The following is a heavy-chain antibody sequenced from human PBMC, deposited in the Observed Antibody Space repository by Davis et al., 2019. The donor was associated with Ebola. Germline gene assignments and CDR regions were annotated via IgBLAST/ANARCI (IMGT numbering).Heavy chain of an antibody. V-gene: IGHV3-48*02. CDR2: ISGGTGTI. J-gene: IGHJ3*02. Sequence: PGGFLRLSCAASGFTFSGSSMNWVRRAPGKGLEWVSHISGGTGTIEYADSVKGRFTMSRDNAKNSLYLQMNSLRDEDTAVYYCARGRDYAFDIWGQGTMVTVSS. CDR3: ARGRDYAFDI. CDR1: GFTFSGSS. D-gene: IGHD2-21*02.